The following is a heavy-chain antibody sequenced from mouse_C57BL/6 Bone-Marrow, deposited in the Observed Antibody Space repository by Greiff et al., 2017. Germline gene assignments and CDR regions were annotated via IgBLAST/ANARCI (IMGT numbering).Heavy chain of an antibody. Sequence: EVKLVESGGGLVKPGGSLKLSCAASGFTFSSYTMSWVRQTPEKRLEWVATISGGGGNTYYPDSVKGRFTISRDNAKNTLYLQMSSLRSEDTALYYCARWYYGSRGYYAMDYWGQGTSVTVSS. V-gene: IGHV5-9*01. CDR1: GFTFSSYT. J-gene: IGHJ4*01. D-gene: IGHD1-1*01. CDR3: ARWYYGSRGYYAMDY. CDR2: ISGGGGNT.